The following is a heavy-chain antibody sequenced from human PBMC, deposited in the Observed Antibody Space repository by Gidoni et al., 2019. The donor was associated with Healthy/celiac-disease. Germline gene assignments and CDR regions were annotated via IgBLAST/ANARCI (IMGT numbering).Heavy chain of an antibody. V-gene: IGHV3-20*01. Sequence: EVQLVESGGGVVRPGGCLGHSCAASAFTYDEQGLLWVRQAPGKGLEWVSGINWNGGSTGYAGSVKGRFTISSDKAKNSLYLQMNSLRAEDTALYHCARDCSGGSCYSDLRGGMDVWGQGTTVTVSS. J-gene: IGHJ6*02. CDR1: AFTYDEQG. D-gene: IGHD2-15*01. CDR3: ARDCSGGSCYSDLRGGMDV. CDR2: INWNGGST.